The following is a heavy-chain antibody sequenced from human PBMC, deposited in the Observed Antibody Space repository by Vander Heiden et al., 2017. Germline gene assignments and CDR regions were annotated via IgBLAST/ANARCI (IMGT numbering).Heavy chain of an antibody. D-gene: IGHD4-17*01. Sequence: EVQLVESGGGLVKPGGSLRLSCAASGFTFSSYSMNWVRQAPVRGLDWGPSIGSSSIYIYYADSVKGRFTISRDNAKNSLYLQMNSLSAEDTAVYYCARDSSYGDYGPYYYYGMDVWCQGTTVTVSS. CDR3: ARDSSYGDYGPYYYYGMDV. V-gene: IGHV3-21*01. J-gene: IGHJ6*02. CDR2: IGSSSIYI. CDR1: GFTFSSYS.